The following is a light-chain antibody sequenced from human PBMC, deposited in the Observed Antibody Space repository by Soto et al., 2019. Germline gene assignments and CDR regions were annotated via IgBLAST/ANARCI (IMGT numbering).Light chain of an antibody. CDR1: QSIGTW. Sequence: DIQMTQSPSTLSASVGDRVTITCRASQSIGTWLAWYQQKPGKAPKLLIYKASNLQIGVPSRFSGSGSGTEFTLTISSLQPDDFATYWCQQYNSYFPTFGQGTKLEIE. V-gene: IGKV1-5*03. CDR3: QQYNSYFPT. J-gene: IGKJ2*01. CDR2: KAS.